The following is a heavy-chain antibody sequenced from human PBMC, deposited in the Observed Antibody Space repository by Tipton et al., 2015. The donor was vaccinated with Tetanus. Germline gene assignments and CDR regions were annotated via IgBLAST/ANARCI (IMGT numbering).Heavy chain of an antibody. CDR3: ARGVTGTTAWFDP. V-gene: IGHV1-69*01. D-gene: IGHD1-7*01. Sequence: QSGAEVKKPGSSVKVSCKASGGTFTNHALSWVRQAPGQGLEWVGGVTPIFGTTNSAPKFQGRVTITADESTNTAYMELSSLRSEDTAVYYCARGVTGTTAWFDPWGQGTLVTVSS. CDR1: GGTFTNHA. CDR2: VTPIFGTT. J-gene: IGHJ5*02.